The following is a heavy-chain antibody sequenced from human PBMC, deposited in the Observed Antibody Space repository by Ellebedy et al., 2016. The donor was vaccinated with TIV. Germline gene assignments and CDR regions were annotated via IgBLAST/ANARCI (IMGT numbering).Heavy chain of an antibody. CDR2: INPSGGST. V-gene: IGHV1-46*01. Sequence: AASVKVSCKASGYTFTSYGISWVRQAPGQGLEWMGIINPSGGSTSYAQTFQGRVTMTRDTSTSTVYMELSSLRSEDTAVYYCARDPDYSNREYYFDYWGQGTLVTVSS. CDR3: ARDPDYSNREYYFDY. J-gene: IGHJ4*02. D-gene: IGHD4-11*01. CDR1: GYTFTSYG.